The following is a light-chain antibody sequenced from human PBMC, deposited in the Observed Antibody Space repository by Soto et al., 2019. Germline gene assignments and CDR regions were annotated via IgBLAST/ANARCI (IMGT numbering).Light chain of an antibody. CDR2: AAA. CDR1: QSISSY. V-gene: IGKV1-39*01. J-gene: IGKJ1*01. Sequence: IQMTQSPSSLSASVGDRVTITCRARQSISSYLNWYQQKPRKAPKLLIYAAASLESGVPSRFSSSGSGTDFTLTISSLQPEDFATYYCQRSYSTPAFGQGTKVDIK. CDR3: QRSYSTPA.